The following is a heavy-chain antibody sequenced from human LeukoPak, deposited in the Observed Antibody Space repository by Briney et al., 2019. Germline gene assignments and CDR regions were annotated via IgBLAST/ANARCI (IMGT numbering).Heavy chain of an antibody. J-gene: IGHJ4*02. D-gene: IGHD3-9*01. Sequence: PGGSLRLSCAASKFTFSTSAMSWVRQAPGKGLEWVSAISGSGANTYYVDSVKGRFTISRDNSKNTLYLEMSSLRSDDTAVYYCAKESQTYYDIMTGYPNYHFDYWGQGTLVTVSS. CDR2: ISGSGANT. CDR1: KFTFSTSA. CDR3: AKESQTYYDIMTGYPNYHFDY. V-gene: IGHV3-23*01.